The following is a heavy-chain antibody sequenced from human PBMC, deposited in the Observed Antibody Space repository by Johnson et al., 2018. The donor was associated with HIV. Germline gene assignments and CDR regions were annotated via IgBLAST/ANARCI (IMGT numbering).Heavy chain of an antibody. D-gene: IGHD2-15*01. V-gene: IGHV3-30*03. Sequence: QVQLVESGGGVVQPGRSLRLSCAASGFTFSSYGMHWVRQAPGKGLEWVAVISYDGRDAYYADSVKGRFTISRDNAKNTRYLQMNSLRAEDTAVYYCARKVVVVAAAAGDAFDIWGQGTRVTVSS. CDR2: ISYDGRDA. CDR1: GFTFSSYG. J-gene: IGHJ3*02. CDR3: ARKVVVVAAAAGDAFDI.